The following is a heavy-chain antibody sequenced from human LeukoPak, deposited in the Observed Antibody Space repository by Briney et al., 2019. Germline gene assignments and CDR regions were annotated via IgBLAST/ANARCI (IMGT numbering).Heavy chain of an antibody. J-gene: IGHJ4*02. CDR2: TYYRSKWYN. D-gene: IGHD6-25*01. CDR3: ARGSIAAGKVFDC. Sequence: SQTLSLTCAISGGNGSSNSAAGKGIRQSPSGGLEGGGSTYYRSKWYNYYAVSVKGRITFNPDTSKNQFSTKLNSVTPEDTAMYFCARGSIAAGKVFDCWGQGALVTVSS. V-gene: IGHV6-1*01. CDR1: GGNGSSNSAA.